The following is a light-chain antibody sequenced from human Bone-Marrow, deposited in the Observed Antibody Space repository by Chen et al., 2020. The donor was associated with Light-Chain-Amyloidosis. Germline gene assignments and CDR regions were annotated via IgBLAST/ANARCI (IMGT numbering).Light chain of an antibody. V-gene: IGKV1-5*03. J-gene: IGKJ2*01. CDR1: QSISSW. Sequence: DIQMIQFLSTLSASVGDRVTITSRASQSISSWLAWYQHKPGKAPKLLIYKASSLESGVPSRFSGSGSGTEFTLTISSLQPDDFATYYCQQYNSYSYTFGQGTKLEIK. CDR3: QQYNSYSYT. CDR2: KAS.